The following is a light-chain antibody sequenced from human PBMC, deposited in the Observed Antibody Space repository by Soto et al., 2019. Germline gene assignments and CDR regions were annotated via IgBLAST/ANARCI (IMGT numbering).Light chain of an antibody. CDR1: QSISSW. J-gene: IGKJ1*01. Sequence: DIQMTQSPSTLSASVGDRVTVTCRASQSISSWLAWYQQKPGKAPKLLIYDASSLESGVPSRFSGSGSGTEFTRTISSLQPGDVGTFYCQKYQSAHPKFGKGTKVDI. V-gene: IGKV1-5*01. CDR3: QKYQSAHPK. CDR2: DAS.